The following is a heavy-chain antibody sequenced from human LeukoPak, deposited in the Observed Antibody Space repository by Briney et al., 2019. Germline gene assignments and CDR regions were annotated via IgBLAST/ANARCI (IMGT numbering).Heavy chain of an antibody. J-gene: IGHJ5*02. CDR1: GFIFKNNG. CDR3: VKDNPVCES. Sequence: SGGSLRLSCVASGFIFKNNGMHWVRQAPGKGLEWVAFIRFDESDKFYADSVKGRFTISRDISKNTLFLEMNGLRVDDTALYYCVKDNPVCESWGQGTLVIVSS. CDR2: IRFDESDK. D-gene: IGHD2-21*01. V-gene: IGHV3-30*02.